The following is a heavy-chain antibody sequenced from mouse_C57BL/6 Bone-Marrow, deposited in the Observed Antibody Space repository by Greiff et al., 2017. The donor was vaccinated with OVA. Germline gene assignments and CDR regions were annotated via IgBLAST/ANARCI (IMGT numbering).Heavy chain of an antibody. CDR2: ISDGGSYT. J-gene: IGHJ4*01. CDR3: ARDEDYYAMDY. Sequence: VQLQQSGGGLVKPGGSLKLSCAASGFTFSSYAMSWVRQTPEKRLEWVATISDGGSYTYYPDNVKGRFTISRDNAKNNLYLQMSHLKSEDTAMYYCARDEDYYAMDYWGQGTSVTVSS. CDR1: GFTFSSYA. V-gene: IGHV5-4*01.